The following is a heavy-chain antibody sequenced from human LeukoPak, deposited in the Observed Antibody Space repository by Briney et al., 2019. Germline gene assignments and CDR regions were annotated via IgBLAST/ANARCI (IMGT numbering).Heavy chain of an antibody. CDR3: ARDRCSGGSCAFDY. CDR2: ISAYNGNT. V-gene: IGHV1-18*01. CDR1: GYTFTSYG. J-gene: IGHJ4*02. Sequence: VASVKVSCKASGYTFTSYGISWVRQAPGQGLEWMRWISAYNGNTNYAQKLQGRVTMTTDTSTSTAYMEVRSLRSDDTAVYYCARDRCSGGSCAFDYWGRGSLVTVSS. D-gene: IGHD2-15*01.